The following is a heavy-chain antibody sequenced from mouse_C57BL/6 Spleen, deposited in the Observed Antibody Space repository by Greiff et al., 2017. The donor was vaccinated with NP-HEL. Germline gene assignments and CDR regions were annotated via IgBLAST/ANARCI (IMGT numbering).Heavy chain of an antibody. D-gene: IGHD2-3*01. CDR3: ARGLYDGYYFYY. CDR1: GYTFTSYW. CDR2: INPSNGGT. J-gene: IGHJ2*01. Sequence: QVQLKQPGTELVKPGASVKLSCKASGYTFTSYWMHWVKQRPGQGLEWIGNINPSNGGTNYNEKFKSKATLTVDKSSSTAYMQLSSLTSEDSAVYYCARGLYDGYYFYYWGQGTTLTVSS. V-gene: IGHV1-53*01.